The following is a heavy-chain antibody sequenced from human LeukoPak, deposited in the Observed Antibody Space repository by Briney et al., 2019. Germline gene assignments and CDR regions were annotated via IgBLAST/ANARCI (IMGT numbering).Heavy chain of an antibody. V-gene: IGHV1-18*01. J-gene: IGHJ6*02. CDR1: GYTFTSNG. CDR2: ISTNNGDT. D-gene: IGHD3-10*01. CDR3: ARDGPYYYGSGSYYAVYYGMDV. Sequence: ASVKVSCKASGYTFTSNGISWVRQAPGQGLEWMGWISTNNGDTKYGKKFQGRVTITADKSTSTAYMELSSLRSEDTAVYYCARDGPYYYGSGSYYAVYYGMDVWGQGTTVTVSS.